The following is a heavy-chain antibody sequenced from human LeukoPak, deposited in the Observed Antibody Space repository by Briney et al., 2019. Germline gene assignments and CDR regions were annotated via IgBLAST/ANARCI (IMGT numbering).Heavy chain of an antibody. Sequence: HSQTLSLTCAISGDSFSSSASWNWIRQSPSRGLEWLGRTYYRSKWSSDYAKSVKSRITISADTSKNQFSLQLDSVIPEDTAVYYCARDSDSASEWGPFDPWGQGTLVTVSS. D-gene: IGHD6-6*01. J-gene: IGHJ5*02. CDR3: ARDSDSASEWGPFDP. CDR2: TYYRSKWSS. V-gene: IGHV6-1*01. CDR1: GDSFSSSAS.